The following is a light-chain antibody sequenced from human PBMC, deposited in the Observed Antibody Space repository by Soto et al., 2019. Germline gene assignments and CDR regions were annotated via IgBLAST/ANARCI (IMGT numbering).Light chain of an antibody. CDR3: SSYTSIITGV. V-gene: IGLV2-14*01. J-gene: IGLJ1*01. CDR2: DVS. Sequence: QSVLTQPASVSGSPGQSITISCTGTSSDVGGYNYVSWYQQHPGKALKLMIYDVSNRPSGVSNRFSGSKSGNTASLTISGLQAEDEADYYCSSYTSIITGVFGTGTKLTVL. CDR1: SSDVGGYNY.